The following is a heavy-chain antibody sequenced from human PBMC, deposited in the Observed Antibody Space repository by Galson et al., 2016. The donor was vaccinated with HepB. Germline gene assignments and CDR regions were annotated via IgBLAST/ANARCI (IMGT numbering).Heavy chain of an antibody. CDR3: AREGGVYQYTGMDV. CDR2: IYSSGST. Sequence: TLSLTCTVSGASLRNGDYYWSWVRQPAGKGLEWIGRIYSSGSTNYNPSLSSRVTISLDMSNQQFSLEVNSVTAADTAVYYCAREGGVYQYTGMDVWGKGTTVTVSS. CDR1: GASLRNGDYY. J-gene: IGHJ6*04. V-gene: IGHV4-61*02. D-gene: IGHD3-16*01.